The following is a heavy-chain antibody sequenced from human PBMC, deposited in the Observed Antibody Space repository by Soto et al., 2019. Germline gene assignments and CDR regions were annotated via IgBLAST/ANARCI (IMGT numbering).Heavy chain of an antibody. J-gene: IGHJ4*02. D-gene: IGHD3-10*01. V-gene: IGHV3-30*18. CDR2: ILYDGSDK. CDR3: AKVVGSF. CDR1: GFTFSSYG. Sequence: QVQLVESGGGVVQPGRSLRLSCAASGFTFSSYGMHWVRQAPGKELEWVAVILYDGSDKYYADSVKGRFIISRDNSKNTLYLQMNSLRAEDTAVYYCAKVVGSFWGQGTLVTVSS.